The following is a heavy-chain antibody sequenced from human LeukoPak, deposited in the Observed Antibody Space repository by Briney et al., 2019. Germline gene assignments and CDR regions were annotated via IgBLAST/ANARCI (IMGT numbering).Heavy chain of an antibody. CDR2: IKQDASQE. D-gene: IGHD3-3*01. CDR3: ARGVVYPTWSGPHWSDY. Sequence: PGGSLRLSCAASGFTFSSYWMSWVRQAPGKGPEWVAHIKQDASQEDHVDSVKGRITISRDNAKNSLYLQMNSLRAEDTAVYYCARGVVYPTWSGPHWSDYWGQGTLVTVSS. CDR1: GFTFSSYW. V-gene: IGHV3-7*01. J-gene: IGHJ4*02.